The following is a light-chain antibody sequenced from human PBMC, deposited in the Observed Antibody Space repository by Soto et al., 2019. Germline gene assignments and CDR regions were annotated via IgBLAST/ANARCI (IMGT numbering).Light chain of an antibody. CDR1: SSNIGAGYD. Sequence: QSVLTQPPSVSGAPGQRVTISCTGSSSNIGAGYDVHWYQQLPGTAPKLLIYGNSNRPSGVPDRFSGSKSGTSASLAITGLQAEDEADYYCQSYDISLSVMGVVFGGGTKVTVL. CDR2: GNS. CDR3: QSYDISLSVMGVV. J-gene: IGLJ2*01. V-gene: IGLV1-40*01.